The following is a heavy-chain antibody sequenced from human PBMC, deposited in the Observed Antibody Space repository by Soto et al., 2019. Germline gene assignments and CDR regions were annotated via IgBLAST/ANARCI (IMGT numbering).Heavy chain of an antibody. CDR3: ASSSWPYYYYGMDV. Sequence: ASVKVSCKASGYTFTSYGISWVRQAPGQGLEWMGWISAYNGNTNYAQKLQGRVTMTTDTSTSTAYMELRSLRSDDTAVYYCASSSWPYYYYGMDVWGQGTTVTV. V-gene: IGHV1-18*04. D-gene: IGHD6-6*01. CDR1: GYTFTSYG. CDR2: ISAYNGNT. J-gene: IGHJ6*02.